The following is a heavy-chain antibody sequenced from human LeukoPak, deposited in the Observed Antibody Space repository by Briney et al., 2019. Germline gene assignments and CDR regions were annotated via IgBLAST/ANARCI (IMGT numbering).Heavy chain of an antibody. J-gene: IGHJ4*02. Sequence: GGSLRLSCAASGFTFSSYAMSWVRQAPGKGLEWVSAISGSGDSTYYADSVKGRFTISRDNSKNTLYLQRNSLRAEDTAVYYCAKSVAVAEIFDYWGQGTLVTGSS. CDR3: AKSVAVAEIFDY. CDR1: GFTFSSYA. D-gene: IGHD6-19*01. V-gene: IGHV3-23*01. CDR2: ISGSGDST.